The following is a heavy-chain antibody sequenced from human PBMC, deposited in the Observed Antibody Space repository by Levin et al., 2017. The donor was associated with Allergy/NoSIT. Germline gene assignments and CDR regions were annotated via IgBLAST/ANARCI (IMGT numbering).Heavy chain of an antibody. D-gene: IGHD6-19*01. V-gene: IGHV5-51*01. J-gene: IGHJ3*02. CDR2: ISPIDSDT. Sequence: GESLKISCTGSGYSFTRHWIGWVRQMPGKGLEWMGMISPIDSDTRYSAAFQGQVIISADKSISTAYLQWRSLEASDTAIYYCARGIEGGLAVAGFGQMDAFDIWGQGTMVTVSS. CDR3: ARGIEGGLAVAGFGQMDAFDI. CDR1: GYSFTRHW.